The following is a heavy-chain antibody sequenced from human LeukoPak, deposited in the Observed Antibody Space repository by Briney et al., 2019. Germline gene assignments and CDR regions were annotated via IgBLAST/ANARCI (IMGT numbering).Heavy chain of an antibody. D-gene: IGHD6-19*01. CDR1: GGSFSGYY. V-gene: IGHV4-34*01. CDR3: ARGFSSTYSSAWYGSGHAFDI. J-gene: IGHJ3*02. CDR2: INHSGST. Sequence: SETLSLTCAVYGGSFSGYYWSWIRQPPGKGLEWIGEINHSGSTNYNPSLKSRVTISLDTSKNQFSLNLRSMTAADTAVYYCARGFSSTYSSAWYGSGHAFDIWGQGTMVTVSS.